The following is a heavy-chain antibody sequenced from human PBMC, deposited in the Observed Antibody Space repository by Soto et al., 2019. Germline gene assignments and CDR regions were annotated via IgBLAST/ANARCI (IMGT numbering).Heavy chain of an antibody. J-gene: IGHJ6*02. CDR1: GGSFSGYY. CDR2: INHSGST. CDR3: ARGMGAENTFYYYYGMDV. Sequence: QVQLQQWGAGLLKPSETLSLTCAVYGGSFSGYYWSWIRQPPGKGLEWIGEINHSGSTNYNPSLKSRVTKSVDTSKNQFSLKLSSVTAADTAVYYCARGMGAENTFYYYYGMDVWGQGTTVTVSS. V-gene: IGHV4-34*01. D-gene: IGHD3-16*01.